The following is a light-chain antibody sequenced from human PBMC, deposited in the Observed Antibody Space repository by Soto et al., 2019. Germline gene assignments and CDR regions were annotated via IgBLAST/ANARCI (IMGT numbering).Light chain of an antibody. CDR3: QQLTSYPLT. J-gene: IGKJ4*01. CDR1: QGISRS. CDR2: GAS. V-gene: IGKV1-9*01. Sequence: DIQLTQSPSFLSESVGDTVTITCRASQGISRSLAWYQQKPGKAPKLLIYGASTLQSDVPSRFSGSGSGTEFTLTINSLQPEDFASYYCQQLTSYPLTFGGGAKVEIK.